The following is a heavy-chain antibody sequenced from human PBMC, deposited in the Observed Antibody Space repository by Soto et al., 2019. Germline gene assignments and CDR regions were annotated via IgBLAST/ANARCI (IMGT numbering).Heavy chain of an antibody. V-gene: IGHV4-30-2*01. CDR3: SRDSPTWYYFDS. CDR2: IYHSGST. Sequence: QLQLQESGSGLVKPSQTLSLSCAVSGGSISSGGYSWNWIRQAPGKGLEWIGYIYHSGSTYYNPSRKTPGTISMDKANNPVLPKLTSVADADQAGYFCSRDSPTWYYFDSWGQGALVTVSS. CDR1: GGSISSGGYS. J-gene: IGHJ4*02.